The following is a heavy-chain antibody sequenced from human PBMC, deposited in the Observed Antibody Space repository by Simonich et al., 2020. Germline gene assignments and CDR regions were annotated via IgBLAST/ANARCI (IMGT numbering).Heavy chain of an antibody. CDR2: INHSGST. J-gene: IGHJ4*02. Sequence: QVQLQQWGAGLLKPSETLSLTCAVYGGSFSGYSWSWIRQPPGKGLEWIGEINHSGSTNYNPSLKSRVTISVDTSKNQFSLKLSSVTAADTAVYYCARHLQLGPFDYWGQGTLVTVSS. D-gene: IGHD1-1*01. CDR3: ARHLQLGPFDY. CDR1: GGSFSGYS. V-gene: IGHV4-34*01.